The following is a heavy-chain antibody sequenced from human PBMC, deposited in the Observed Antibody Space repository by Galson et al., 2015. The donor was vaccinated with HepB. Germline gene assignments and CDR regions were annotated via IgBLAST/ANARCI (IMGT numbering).Heavy chain of an antibody. CDR2: MNPNSGNT. D-gene: IGHD2-21*01. CDR3: AREQADCGGDCYAD. V-gene: IGHV1-8*01. CDR1: GYTFTSYD. Sequence: SVKVSCKASGYTFTSYDINWVRQATGQGLEWMGWMNPNSGNTGYAQKFQGRVTMTRNTSISTAYMELSSLRSEDTAVYYCAREQADCGGDCYADWGQGTLVTVSS. J-gene: IGHJ4*02.